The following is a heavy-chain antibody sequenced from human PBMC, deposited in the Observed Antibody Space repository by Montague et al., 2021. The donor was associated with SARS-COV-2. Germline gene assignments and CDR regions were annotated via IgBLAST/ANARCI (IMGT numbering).Heavy chain of an antibody. J-gene: IGHJ4*02. Sequence: SLRLSCAASGSTVNDNYMNLIRQAPGKGLEWVSVIYSGGSSTYYXDSVKGRFTISRDIYKNMVYLQMNHLRPEDTAVYYCAGGSRVTTDYWGQGTLVTVSS. CDR1: GSTVNDNY. V-gene: IGHV3-66*02. D-gene: IGHD4-17*01. CDR2: IYSGGSST. CDR3: AGGSRVTTDY.